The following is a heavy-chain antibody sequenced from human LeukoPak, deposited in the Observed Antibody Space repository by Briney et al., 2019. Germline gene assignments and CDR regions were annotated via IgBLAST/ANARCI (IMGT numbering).Heavy chain of an antibody. CDR3: SGSGSYYFNPDYFDY. J-gene: IGHJ4*02. V-gene: IGHV3-23*01. CDR1: GFTFSSYA. D-gene: IGHD3-10*01. CDR2: ISGSGGTT. Sequence: GGSLRLSCAASGFTFSSYAMSWVRQAPGKGLEWVSAISGSGGTTYYADSVKGRFTISRDNSKNTLSLQMNSLRADDTAVYYCSGSGSYYFNPDYFDYWGQGTLVTVSS.